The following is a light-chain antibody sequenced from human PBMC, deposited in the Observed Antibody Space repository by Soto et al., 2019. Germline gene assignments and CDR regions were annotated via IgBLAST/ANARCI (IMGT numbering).Light chain of an antibody. CDR3: QHYSSYSEA. Sequence: DIQITQSPSTLSGSVGDRVTITCRASQTISSWLAWYQQKPGKAPKLLIYKESTLKSGVPSRFRGSGSGTEFTLTISSLQPDDFATYYCQHYSSYSEAFGQGTKVDIK. J-gene: IGKJ1*01. V-gene: IGKV1-5*03. CDR2: KES. CDR1: QTISSW.